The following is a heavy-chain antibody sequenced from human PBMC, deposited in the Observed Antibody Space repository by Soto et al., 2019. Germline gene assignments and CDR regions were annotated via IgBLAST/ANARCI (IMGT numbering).Heavy chain of an antibody. CDR1: GYTFTSYY. CDR3: AFRAGLQNVGAFDI. Sequence: QVQLVQSGAEVKKPGASVKVSCKASGYTFTSYYMHWVRQAPGHVLEWMGIINPSGVSTCYAQKFQGRVTMTRDTSTSTVYMGLSSLRSEDTAVYYCAFRAGLQNVGAFDIWGQGTMVTVSS. J-gene: IGHJ3*02. D-gene: IGHD1-26*01. V-gene: IGHV1-46*03. CDR2: INPSGVST.